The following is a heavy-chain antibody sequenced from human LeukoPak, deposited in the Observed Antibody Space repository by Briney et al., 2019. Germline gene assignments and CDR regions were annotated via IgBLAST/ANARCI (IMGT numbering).Heavy chain of an antibody. CDR3: ARLVRYGSGSYLGGMDV. CDR2: IDPSDSYT. CDR1: GYSFTSYW. V-gene: IGHV5-10-1*01. Sequence: GESLKISCKGSGYSFTSYWIGWVRQMPGKGLEWMGRIDPSDSYTNYSPSFQGHVTISADKSISTAYLQWSSLKASDTAMYYCARLVRYGSGSYLGGMDVWGQGTTVTVSS. D-gene: IGHD3-10*01. J-gene: IGHJ6*02.